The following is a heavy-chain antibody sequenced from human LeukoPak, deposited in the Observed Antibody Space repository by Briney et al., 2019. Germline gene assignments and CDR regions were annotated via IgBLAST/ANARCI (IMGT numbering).Heavy chain of an antibody. Sequence: SETLSLTCTVSGGSISSHCWSWIRQPPGKGLEWIGYIYYSGSTNYNPSLKSRVTISVDTSKNQFSLKLSSVTAADTAVYYCATHSYGYVSYFDYWGQGTLVTVSS. CDR2: IYYSGST. D-gene: IGHD5-18*01. CDR1: GGSISSHC. CDR3: ATHSYGYVSYFDY. J-gene: IGHJ4*02. V-gene: IGHV4-59*11.